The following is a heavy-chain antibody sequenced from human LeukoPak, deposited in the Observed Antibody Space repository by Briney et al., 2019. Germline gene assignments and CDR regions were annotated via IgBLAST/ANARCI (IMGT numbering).Heavy chain of an antibody. J-gene: IGHJ6*02. D-gene: IGHD3-16*01. CDR2: IDHNGNVN. V-gene: IGHV3-7*03. CDR1: GFTFSSYW. Sequence: GGSLRLSCAASGFTFSSYWMNWARQAPGKGLEWVASIDHNGNVNYYVDSVKGRFTISRDNAKNSLYLQMSNLRAEDTAVYFCARGGGLDVWGQGATVTVSS. CDR3: ARGGGLDV.